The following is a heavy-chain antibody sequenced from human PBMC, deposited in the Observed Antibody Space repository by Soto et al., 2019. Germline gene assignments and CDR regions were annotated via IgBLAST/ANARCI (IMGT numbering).Heavy chain of an antibody. V-gene: IGHV3-7*03. Sequence: PGGSLRLSCAASGFTFSTFWMDWVRQAPGKGLEWVAKIKEDGSEKYYADSVRGRFIISRDNARNSVWLQMNSLRAEDTAVYYCAGVRPRNYRDYWGQGTLVTVSS. J-gene: IGHJ4*02. CDR1: GFTFSTFW. D-gene: IGHD3-10*01. CDR2: IKEDGSEK. CDR3: AGVRPRNYRDY.